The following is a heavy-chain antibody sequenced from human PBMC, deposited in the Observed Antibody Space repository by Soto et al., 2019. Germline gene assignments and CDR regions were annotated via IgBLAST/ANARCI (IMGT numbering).Heavy chain of an antibody. V-gene: IGHV3-53*05. CDR1: GFSVGSNY. CDR3: VRSKGGYSYGTPFDY. Sequence: GGSLRLSCAASGFSVGSNYMSWVRQAPGKGLEWVSVLYSGGSTYYADSVKGRFTISRDNSKNSLYLQMNSLRPEDTALYYCVRSKGGYSYGTPFDYWGQGTLVTVSS. D-gene: IGHD5-18*01. CDR2: LYSGGST. J-gene: IGHJ4*02.